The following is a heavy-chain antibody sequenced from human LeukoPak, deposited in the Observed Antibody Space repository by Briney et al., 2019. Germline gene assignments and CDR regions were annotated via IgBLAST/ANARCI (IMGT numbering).Heavy chain of an antibody. V-gene: IGHV1-18*01. D-gene: IGHD3-22*01. CDR1: GYTFTSYG. CDR2: ISAYNGNT. CDR3: AREGYYDSSGPIRHFDY. Sequence: ASAKVSCKASGYTFTSYGISWVRQAPGQGLEWMGWISAYNGNTNYAQKRQGRVTMTTDTSTSTAYMELRSLRSDDTAVYYCAREGYYDSSGPIRHFDYWGQGTPVTVSS. J-gene: IGHJ4*02.